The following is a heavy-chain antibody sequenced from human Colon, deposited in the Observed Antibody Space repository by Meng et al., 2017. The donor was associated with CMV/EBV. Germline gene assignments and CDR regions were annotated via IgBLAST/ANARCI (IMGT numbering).Heavy chain of an antibody. V-gene: IGHV3-7*01. J-gene: IGHJ3*02. CDR3: ALRPAATWAFDI. CDR2: IKQDGSEK. D-gene: IGHD2-2*01. Sequence: GESLKISCAASGFTFSTYWMTWVRQAPGKGLEWVATIKQDGSEKYYVDSVKGRFTISRDNAENSLYLQMNSLRAEDTAVYYCALRPAATWAFDIWGQGTMVTVSS. CDR1: GFTFSTYW.